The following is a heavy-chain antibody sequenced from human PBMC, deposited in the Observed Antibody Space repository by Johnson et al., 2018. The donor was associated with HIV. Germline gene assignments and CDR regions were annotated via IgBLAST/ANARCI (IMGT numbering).Heavy chain of an antibody. V-gene: IGHV3-20*04. CDR3: ASVPMIVVLDGAFDI. J-gene: IGHJ3*02. D-gene: IGHD3-22*01. CDR2: INWNGGRT. CDR1: GFTFEDYG. Sequence: VQLVESGGGVVRPGGSLRLSCVVSGFTFEDYGMSWVRQAPGKGLEWVSAINWNGGRTTYADSVKGRFIISRDNSKNTLYLQMNSLRAEDTAVYYCASVPMIVVLDGAFDIWGQGTMVTVSS.